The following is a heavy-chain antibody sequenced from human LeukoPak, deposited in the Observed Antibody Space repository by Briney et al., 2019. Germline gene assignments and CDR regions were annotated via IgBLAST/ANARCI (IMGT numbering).Heavy chain of an antibody. CDR1: GGSISSSSYY. D-gene: IGHD3-22*01. V-gene: IGHV4-39*01. CDR3: ARQTYDSSDFDY. J-gene: IGHJ4*02. CDR2: IYYSGST. Sequence: ASETLSLTCTVSGGSISSSSYYWGWIRQPPGKGLEWIGSIYYSGSTNYNPSLKSRVTISVVTSKNQFSLKLSSVTAADTAVYYCARQTYDSSDFDYWGQGTLVTVSS.